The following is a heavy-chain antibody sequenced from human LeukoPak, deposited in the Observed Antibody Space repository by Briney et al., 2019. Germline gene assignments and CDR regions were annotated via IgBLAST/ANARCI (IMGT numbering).Heavy chain of an antibody. CDR2: IIHSGGT. J-gene: IGHJ4*02. Sequence: PSETLSLTCAVYGGSFSGYYWSWIRQPPGKGLDWIGEIIHSGGTNYNPSLKSRVTISVDTSKNQFSLNLNSINAADTAVYYCARGLGGSYYFDHWGQGTLVTVS. CDR1: GGSFSGYY. V-gene: IGHV4-34*01. D-gene: IGHD1-26*01. CDR3: ARGLGGSYYFDH.